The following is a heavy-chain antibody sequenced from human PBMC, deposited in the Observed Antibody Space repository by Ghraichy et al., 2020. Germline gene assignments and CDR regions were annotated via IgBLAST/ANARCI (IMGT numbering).Heavy chain of an antibody. CDR2: FSSGGSTI. V-gene: IGHV3-11*01. CDR1: GFTFSDYY. Sequence: GGSLRLSCAASGFTFSDYYMSWIRQAPGKGLEWVSYFSSGGSTIYYADSVKGRFTISRDNAKDSLYLQMNSLRAEDTAVYYCARGYRIAVAGTNFFDYWGQGTLVTVSS. D-gene: IGHD6-19*01. CDR3: ARGYRIAVAGTNFFDY. J-gene: IGHJ4*02.